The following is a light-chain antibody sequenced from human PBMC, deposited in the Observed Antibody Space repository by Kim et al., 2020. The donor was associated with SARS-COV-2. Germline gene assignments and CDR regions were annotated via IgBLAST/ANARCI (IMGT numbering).Light chain of an antibody. CDR3: QSYDSSLSVV. CDR2: GNS. Sequence: GQGVTLSRHGSSANLGAGYDVHWYRQLPGTAPKLLIYGNSNRPSGVPDRFSGSKSGTSASLAITGLQAEDEADYYCQSYDSSLSVVFGGGTQLTVL. J-gene: IGLJ2*01. V-gene: IGLV1-40*01. CDR1: SANLGAGYD.